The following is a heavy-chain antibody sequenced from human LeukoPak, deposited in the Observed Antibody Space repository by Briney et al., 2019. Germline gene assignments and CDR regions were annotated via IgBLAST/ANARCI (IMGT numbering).Heavy chain of an antibody. V-gene: IGHV1-2*02. Sequence: ASVKVSCKASGYTFSDYHIHWLRQAPGQGLEWMGWSNPSSGGTNYAGKFHGRVTMTRDTSTNTAYMELSRLRSDDTAVYFCTRVRALAAAGTGARYFQDWGQGTLVTVSS. CDR3: TRVRALAAAGTGARYFQD. J-gene: IGHJ1*01. CDR2: SNPSSGGT. D-gene: IGHD6-13*01. CDR1: GYTFSDYH.